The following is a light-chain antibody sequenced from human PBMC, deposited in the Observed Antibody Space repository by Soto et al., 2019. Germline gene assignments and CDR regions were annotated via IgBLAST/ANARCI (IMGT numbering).Light chain of an antibody. CDR1: QSVISSF. V-gene: IGKV3-20*01. CDR3: QQYSYSSYT. Sequence: EIVLTQSPGTLSLSPGERATLSCRASQSVISSFLAWYQQEPGEAPRLVIFGESRKASGIPDRFNGSGSGTDFTLPISRLEPEDVAVYYCQQYSYSSYTFGQGTKVEI. J-gene: IGKJ2*01. CDR2: GES.